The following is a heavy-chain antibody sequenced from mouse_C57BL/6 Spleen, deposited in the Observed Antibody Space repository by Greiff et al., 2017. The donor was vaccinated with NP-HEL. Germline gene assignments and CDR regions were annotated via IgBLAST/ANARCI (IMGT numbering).Heavy chain of an antibody. Sequence: EVKLQQSGPVLVKPGASVKMSCKASGYTFTDYYMNWVKQSHGKSLEWIGVINPYNGGTSYNQKFKGKATLTVDKSSSTAYMELNSLTSEDSAVYYCAKGGYYYGSSYVGAMDYWGQGTSVTVSS. J-gene: IGHJ4*01. D-gene: IGHD1-1*01. CDR1: GYTFTDYY. CDR2: INPYNGGT. CDR3: AKGGYYYGSSYVGAMDY. V-gene: IGHV1-19*01.